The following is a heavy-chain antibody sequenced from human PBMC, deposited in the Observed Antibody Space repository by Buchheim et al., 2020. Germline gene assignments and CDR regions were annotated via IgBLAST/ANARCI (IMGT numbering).Heavy chain of an antibody. CDR1: GGSIRSSKW. J-gene: IGHJ4*02. Sequence: QVQLQESGPELVKPSGTLSLTCAVSGGSIRSSKWWSWVRQPPGKGLEWIGEIYHSGSPTYNPSLKSRVTISLDNSKNKSSLNLSSVTAADTAMYYCATRGDSGYTYVYWGQGTL. CDR3: ATRGDSGYTYVY. CDR2: IYHSGSP. V-gene: IGHV4-4*02. D-gene: IGHD5-18*01.